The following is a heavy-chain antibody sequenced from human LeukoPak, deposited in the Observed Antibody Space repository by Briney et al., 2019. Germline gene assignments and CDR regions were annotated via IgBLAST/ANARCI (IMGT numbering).Heavy chain of an antibody. CDR3: ARDSRIGVYYFDY. J-gene: IGHJ4*02. D-gene: IGHD3-10*01. V-gene: IGHV3-7*01. CDR1: GFTFSSYW. CDR2: IKQDGSEK. Sequence: PGGSLRLSCAASGFTFSSYWMSWVRQTPGKGLEWVANIKQDGSEKDYVDSVKSRFTISRDNAKNTLYLQMNSLRAEDTAVYYCARDSRIGVYYFDYWGQGTLVTVSS.